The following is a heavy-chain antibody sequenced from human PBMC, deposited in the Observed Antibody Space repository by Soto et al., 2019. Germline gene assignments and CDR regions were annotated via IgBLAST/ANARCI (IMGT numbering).Heavy chain of an antibody. CDR2: IDWDDDK. D-gene: IGHD1-26*01. CDR1: GFSLSTNGMC. J-gene: IGHJ6*02. CDR3: ARMRGVGATYHYYGLDV. Sequence: SGPTLVNPTQTLTLTCTFSGFSLSTNGMCVNWIRQPPGKALEWLARIDWDDDKYYSTSLKTRLTISQDTSKNQVALTMTNMDPVDTATYYCARMRGVGATYHYYGLDVWGQGTTVTVSS. V-gene: IGHV2-70*11.